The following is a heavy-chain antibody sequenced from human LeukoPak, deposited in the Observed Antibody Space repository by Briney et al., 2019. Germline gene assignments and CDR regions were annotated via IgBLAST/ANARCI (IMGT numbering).Heavy chain of an antibody. J-gene: IGHJ6*01. V-gene: IGHV3-7*02. CDR3: ARRDGYNSYYYGMDV. CDR2: IKEDGSGK. CDR1: GFTFSTYW. Sequence: RGSLTLSCAASGFTFSTYWMSWVRQAPGKGLEWLANIKEDGSGKTHVDSAKGRFTISRDNAKNSLYLQMNSQRVEDMAVYYCARRDGYNSYYYGMDVWGQPTTVTDSS. D-gene: IGHD5-24*01.